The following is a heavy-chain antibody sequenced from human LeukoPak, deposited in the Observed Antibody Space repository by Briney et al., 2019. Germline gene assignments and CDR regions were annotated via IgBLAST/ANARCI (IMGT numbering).Heavy chain of an antibody. D-gene: IGHD6-6*01. CDR1: GGFISNKY. Sequence: PSETLSLTCTVSGGFISNKYWSWIRQPPGKGLEWIGYIYYSGSTNYNPSLKSRVTILVDTSKNQFSLKLSSVTAADTAVYFCARDWGVGGRPGYMDVWGKGTTVTVSS. CDR2: IYYSGST. CDR3: ARDWGVGGRPGYMDV. J-gene: IGHJ6*03. V-gene: IGHV4-59*01.